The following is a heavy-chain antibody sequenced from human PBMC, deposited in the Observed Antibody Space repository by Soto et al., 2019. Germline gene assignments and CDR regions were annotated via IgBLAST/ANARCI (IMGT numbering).Heavy chain of an antibody. CDR2: IGGRGGDA. D-gene: IGHD2-21*02. CDR1: GFSFIYYA. Sequence: GGSLRLSCAASGFSFIYYAINWVRQVPGRGLEYVAGIGGRGGDAFYADSMKGRFSISRDNSKNTVYLHMHNLRVDDSAMYYCAKARHSGDFAGSYDSWGQGTLVTVSS. J-gene: IGHJ5*02. CDR3: AKARHSGDFAGSYDS. V-gene: IGHV3-23*01.